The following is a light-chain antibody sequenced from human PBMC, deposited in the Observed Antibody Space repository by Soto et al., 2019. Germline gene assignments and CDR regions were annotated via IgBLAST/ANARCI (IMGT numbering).Light chain of an antibody. J-gene: IGLJ1*01. CDR2: DNN. CDR3: GAWESSLNPYV. CDR1: SFNIGNNY. V-gene: IGLV1-51*01. Sequence: QSVLTQPPSVSAAPGQKVIISRSGSSFNIGNNYVSWYQQLPGTAPKLLIYDNNKRPSGIPDRFSGSKSGTSATLAITGLQTADEADYYCGAWESSLNPYVFGTGTKVTVL.